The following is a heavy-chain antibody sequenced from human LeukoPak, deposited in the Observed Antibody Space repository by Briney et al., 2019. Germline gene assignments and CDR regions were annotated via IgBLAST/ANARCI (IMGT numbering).Heavy chain of an antibody. CDR2: VGGGDDI. J-gene: IGHJ2*01. CDR3: AKVPSGTLYWYFDL. Sequence: PGGSLRLSCAASGFTFNIYGMSCVRQAPGKGLEWVASVGGGDDIHYADSVKGRFTVSRDNAKKSLYLQMNSLKTEDTALYYCAKVPSGTLYWYFDLWGRGTLVTVSS. V-gene: IGHV3-23*01. CDR1: GFTFNIYG. D-gene: IGHD1-1*01.